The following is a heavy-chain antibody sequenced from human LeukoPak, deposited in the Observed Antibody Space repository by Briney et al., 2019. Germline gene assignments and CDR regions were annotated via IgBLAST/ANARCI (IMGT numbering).Heavy chain of an antibody. Sequence: PGGSLRLSCAASGFTFSNYNMNWVRQAPGKGLEWVSSISSSRSYIYYGDSVKGRFTISRDNAKNSLFLQTNSLRAEDTAVYFCARHRPRWRLDVWGQGTRVTVSS. CDR1: GFTFSNYN. CDR3: ARHRPRWRLDV. J-gene: IGHJ6*02. D-gene: IGHD4-23*01. V-gene: IGHV3-21*01. CDR2: ISSSRSYI.